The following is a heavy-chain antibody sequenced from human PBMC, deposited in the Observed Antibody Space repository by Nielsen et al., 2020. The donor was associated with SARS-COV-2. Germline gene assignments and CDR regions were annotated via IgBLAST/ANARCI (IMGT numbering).Heavy chain of an antibody. Sequence: SVKVSCKASGGSFSNLGISWVRHSPGQGLEWMGGIIPIFGKVNYGQNFQGRVTFTADTSTDTAYMELSSLRSEDTAVYYCARVFYCSGPSCSMGLFYFDYWGQGTLVTVSS. D-gene: IGHD2-2*01. CDR1: GGSFSNLG. CDR2: IIPIFGKV. V-gene: IGHV1-69*06. J-gene: IGHJ4*02. CDR3: ARVFYCSGPSCSMGLFYFDY.